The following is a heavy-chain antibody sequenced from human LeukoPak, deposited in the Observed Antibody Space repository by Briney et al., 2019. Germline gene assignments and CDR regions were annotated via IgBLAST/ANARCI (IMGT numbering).Heavy chain of an antibody. CDR2: IHSSGST. CDR3: ARGDDSGYYVGSYYFDY. Sequence: SETLSLTCTVSGGSISRYYWSWIRQFAGKGLEWIGRIHSSGSTNYNPSLKSRVTMSVDTSKNQFSLKLSSVTAADTAVFYCARGDDSGYYVGSYYFDYWGQGILVTVSS. CDR1: GGSISRYY. D-gene: IGHD3-22*01. V-gene: IGHV4-4*07. J-gene: IGHJ4*02.